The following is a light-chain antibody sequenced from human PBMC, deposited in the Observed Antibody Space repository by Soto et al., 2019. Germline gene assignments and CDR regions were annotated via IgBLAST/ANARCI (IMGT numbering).Light chain of an antibody. CDR1: QSVSSNY. J-gene: IGKJ1*01. Sequence: EIVLTQSPGTLSLSPGERATLSCRASQSVSSNYLAWYQQKPGQAPRLLIYGASSRATGIPDRFSGSGSGTDFTLTISRLEPEDFAVYSCQQYDSSPQTFGQGTKVEIK. CDR2: GAS. CDR3: QQYDSSPQT. V-gene: IGKV3-20*01.